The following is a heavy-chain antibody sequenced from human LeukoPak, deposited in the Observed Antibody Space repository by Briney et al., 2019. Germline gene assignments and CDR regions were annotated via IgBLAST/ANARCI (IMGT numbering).Heavy chain of an antibody. Sequence: GGSLRLSCAASGFTFSSYAVHWVRQAPGKGLEWVAVISVDGHNKNYADSVKGRFTISRDDSKNTLYLQMNSLRAEDTAVYYCAKGVWFGGPYYFDYWGQGTLVTVSS. CDR1: GFTFSSYA. J-gene: IGHJ4*02. D-gene: IGHD3-10*01. V-gene: IGHV3-30-3*01. CDR3: AKGVWFGGPYYFDY. CDR2: ISVDGHNK.